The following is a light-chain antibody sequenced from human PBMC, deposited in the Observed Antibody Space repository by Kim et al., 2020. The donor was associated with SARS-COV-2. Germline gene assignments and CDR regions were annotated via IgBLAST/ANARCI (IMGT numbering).Light chain of an antibody. CDR3: QHYVTPLT. CDR2: ETS. CDR1: QNIISNY. J-gene: IGKJ2*01. Sequence: EVLLTQSPDTLSLSPWERATLSCRASQNIISNYLAWYQQKPGQAPGLLIYETSSRGTGIPDRFSGSWSGTDFTLTISRLEPEDFAVYFCQHYVTPLTFGPGTKLEI. V-gene: IGKV3-20*01.